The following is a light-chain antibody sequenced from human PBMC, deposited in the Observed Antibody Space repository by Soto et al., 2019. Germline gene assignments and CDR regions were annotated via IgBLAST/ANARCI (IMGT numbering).Light chain of an antibody. CDR2: GAS. Sequence: EIVLTQSPGTLSLSPGERATLSCRASQTVSGSYLAWYQQKPGQAPRLLIYGASSRAPGIPDRLSGSGSGTDFTLTISRLEPEDFAVYYCQQYVTSPWTLGQGTKVEIK. CDR1: QTVSGSY. J-gene: IGKJ1*01. V-gene: IGKV3-20*01. CDR3: QQYVTSPWT.